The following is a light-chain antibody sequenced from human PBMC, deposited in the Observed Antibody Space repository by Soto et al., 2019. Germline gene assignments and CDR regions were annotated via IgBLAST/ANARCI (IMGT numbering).Light chain of an antibody. CDR2: DNN. Sequence: QSVLTQPPSLSGAPGQRVTISCTGSSSNIGAYYHVHWYQQLPGTAPKLLIYDNNNRPSGVPDRFSGSKSGTSASLAITGLRAEDEANYYCQSYDSSLSGDVVFGGGTKLTVL. CDR3: QSYDSSLSGDVV. J-gene: IGLJ2*01. V-gene: IGLV1-40*01. CDR1: SSNIGAYYH.